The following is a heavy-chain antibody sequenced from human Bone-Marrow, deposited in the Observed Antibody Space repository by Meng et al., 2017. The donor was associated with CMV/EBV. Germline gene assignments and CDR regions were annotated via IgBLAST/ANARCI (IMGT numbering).Heavy chain of an antibody. Sequence: SGPTLVKPTHTLTLTCTFSGFSLSTSGMRVSWIRQPPGKALEWLARIDWDDDKFYSPTLKTRLTISKVTSKNQVVLTMTNMDPVDTATYHCARISGLGNLGMDVWGQGTTVTVSS. CDR3: ARISGLGNLGMDV. CDR1: GFSLSTSGMR. CDR2: IDWDDDK. J-gene: IGHJ6*02. V-gene: IGHV2-70D*14. D-gene: IGHD6-19*01.